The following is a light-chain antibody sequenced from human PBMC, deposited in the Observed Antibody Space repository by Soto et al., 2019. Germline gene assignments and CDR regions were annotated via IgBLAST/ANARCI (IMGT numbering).Light chain of an antibody. J-gene: IGKJ1*01. V-gene: IGKV1-39*01. CDR2: AAS. Sequence: DIQMTQSPSSLSASVGDRVTITCRASQSISGYLNWYQQRPGKAPKVLIYAASNLQSGVPSRFSGGRSGTDFTLTISSLQPEDFATYYCQQSYSKPPTFGQGTKVEIK. CDR3: QQSYSKPPT. CDR1: QSISGY.